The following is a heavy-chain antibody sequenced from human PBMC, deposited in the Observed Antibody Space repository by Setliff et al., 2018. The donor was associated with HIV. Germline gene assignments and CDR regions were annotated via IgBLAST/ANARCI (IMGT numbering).Heavy chain of an antibody. CDR2: INHSGST. CDR1: GGSFSGYY. Sequence: SETLSLTCAVYGGSFSGYYWSWIRQPPGKGLEWIGEINHSGSTNYNPSLKSRVTISVDTSKNQFSLKLSSVTAADTAVYYCARVVPAKNYYDSSPYFDYWGQGTLVTVSS. V-gene: IGHV4-34*01. CDR3: ARVVPAKNYYDSSPYFDY. J-gene: IGHJ4*02. D-gene: IGHD3-22*01.